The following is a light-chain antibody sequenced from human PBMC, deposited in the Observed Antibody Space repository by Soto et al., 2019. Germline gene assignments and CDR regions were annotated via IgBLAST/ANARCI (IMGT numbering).Light chain of an antibody. J-gene: IGKJ3*01. CDR1: HDIRDH. V-gene: IGKV1-33*01. Sequence: IQMPQSPSSLSASVGDRVTLTCQASHDIRDHLNWYQQKPGKPPKLLFYDASNLQTGVPSRFIGSGSGTDFTFTISSLQPEDIATYFCHQYDNLSQTFGPGNKVDIK. CDR3: HQYDNLSQT. CDR2: DAS.